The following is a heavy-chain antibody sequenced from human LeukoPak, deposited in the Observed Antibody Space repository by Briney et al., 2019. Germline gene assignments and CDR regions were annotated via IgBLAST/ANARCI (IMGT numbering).Heavy chain of an antibody. Sequence: GGSLRLSCAASGFTFSSYGMHWVRQAPGKGLEWVAVISYDGSNKYYADSVKGRFTISRDNSKNTLYLQMNSLRAEDTAVYYCAKSIATGYYGMDVWGQGTTVTVSS. J-gene: IGHJ6*02. CDR1: GFTFSSYG. CDR3: AKSIATGYYGMDV. CDR2: ISYDGSNK. V-gene: IGHV3-30*18.